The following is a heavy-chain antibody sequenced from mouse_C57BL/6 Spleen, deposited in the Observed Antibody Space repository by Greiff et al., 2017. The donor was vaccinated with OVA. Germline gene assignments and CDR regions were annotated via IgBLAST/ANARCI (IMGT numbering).Heavy chain of an antibody. D-gene: IGHD1-1*01. V-gene: IGHV1-50*01. Sequence: QVQLQQPGAELVKPGASVKLSCKASGYTFTSYWMQWVKQRPGQGLEWIGEIDPSDSYPNYNQKFKGKATLTVDTSSSTAYMQLSSLTSEDSAVYYCARGAYGSSYRGYFDYWGQGTTLTVSS. CDR3: ARGAYGSSYRGYFDY. CDR2: IDPSDSYP. J-gene: IGHJ2*01. CDR1: GYTFTSYW.